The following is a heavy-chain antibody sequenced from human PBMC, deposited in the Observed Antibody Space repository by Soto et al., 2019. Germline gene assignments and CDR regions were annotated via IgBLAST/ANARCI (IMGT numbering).Heavy chain of an antibody. CDR2: ISGNNGDA. Sequence: ASVKVSCKASGYTFTSHGITWVRQAPGQGLEWKGWISGNNGDASYAQRLQGRVTVTTDTSTSTAYMELRSLTSDDTAVYYCARDPLSSRYYNGMHVWGQGTMVTVSS. J-gene: IGHJ6*02. CDR1: GYTFTSHG. CDR3: ARDPLSSRYYNGMHV. V-gene: IGHV1-18*01.